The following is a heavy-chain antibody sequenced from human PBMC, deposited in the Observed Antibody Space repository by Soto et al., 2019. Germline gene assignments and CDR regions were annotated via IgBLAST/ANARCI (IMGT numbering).Heavy chain of an antibody. CDR2: IDNSGST. J-gene: IGHJ4*02. Sequence: EPLSLTCTVSVGSISNYFCNWIRQPAGRGLEWIGRIDNSGSTNYNPSLKSRITMSADTPRNQFSLKLNSVTAADTAVYYCARGGQDFWSGPFDYWGQGALVTVSS. CDR3: ARGGQDFWSGPFDY. V-gene: IGHV4-4*07. CDR1: VGSISNYF. D-gene: IGHD3-3*01.